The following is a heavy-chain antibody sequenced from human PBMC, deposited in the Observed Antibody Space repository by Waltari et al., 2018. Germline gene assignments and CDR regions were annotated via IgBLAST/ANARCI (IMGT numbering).Heavy chain of an antibody. V-gene: IGHV3-48*01. D-gene: IGHD3-22*01. J-gene: IGHJ4*02. CDR1: GFTFSSYS. CDR3: AKMIVVVIMGGFGY. CDR2: ISSSSSTI. Sequence: EVQLVESGGGLVQPGGSLRLSCAASGFTFSSYSMNWVRQAPGKGLEWVSYISSSSSTIYYADSVKGRFTISRDNAKNSLYLQMNSLRAEDTAVYYCAKMIVVVIMGGFGYWGQGTLVTVSS.